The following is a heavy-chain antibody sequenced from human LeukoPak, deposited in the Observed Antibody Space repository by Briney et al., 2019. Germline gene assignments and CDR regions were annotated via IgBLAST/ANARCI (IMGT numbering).Heavy chain of an antibody. Sequence: ASVKVPCKASGYTFTGYYMQWVPQAPGQGLEGVGWINPNSGGTKCAQKLQGSDTMTRDTSNSTAYGELSRLRPDDTAVDYCARDAEIGYCSSPSCYWGESGHYYYYTAVWGKGTTVTVPS. CDR2: INPNSGGT. J-gene: IGHJ6*03. CDR1: GYTFTGYY. CDR3: ARDAEIGYCSSPSCYWGESGHYYYYTAV. V-gene: IGHV1-2*02. D-gene: IGHD2-2*01.